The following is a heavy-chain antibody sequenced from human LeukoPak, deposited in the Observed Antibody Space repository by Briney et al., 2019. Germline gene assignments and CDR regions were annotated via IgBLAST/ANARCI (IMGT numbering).Heavy chain of an antibody. J-gene: IGHJ4*02. CDR3: ATYYYGSGPEK. Sequence: PGGSLRLSCAASGITVSSNYMSWVRQAPGRGLEWVSVLYTDGSTYYADSVTGRFTISRDNSKNTVSLQMNSLRAEDTAVYYCATYYYGSGPEKWGQGTLVTVSS. CDR2: LYTDGST. V-gene: IGHV3-53*01. D-gene: IGHD3-10*01. CDR1: GITVSSNY.